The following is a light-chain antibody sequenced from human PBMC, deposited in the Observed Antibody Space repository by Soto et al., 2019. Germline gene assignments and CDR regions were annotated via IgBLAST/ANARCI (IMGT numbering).Light chain of an antibody. J-gene: IGKJ4*01. Sequence: EIVLTQSPGTLSVSPGERATLSCRASQSVSSSHLAWYQQKPGQAPRLLIYGASSRATGIPDRFSGSGSGTDFTLTISRLEPEDFVVYYCQQYGRSRPTFGGGTKVEIK. CDR2: GAS. CDR1: QSVSSSH. V-gene: IGKV3-20*01. CDR3: QQYGRSRPT.